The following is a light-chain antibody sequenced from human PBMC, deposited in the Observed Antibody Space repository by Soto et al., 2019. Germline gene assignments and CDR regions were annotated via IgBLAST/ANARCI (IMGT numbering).Light chain of an antibody. Sequence: DIQMTQSPSTLSASVGDRVTITCRASQSISSWLAWYQQKPGKAPKLLIYAASTLQSGVPSRFSGSGSGTDFTLTISSLQSEDFAIYYCQQYNNWPRTFGQGTKVDIK. V-gene: IGKV1-5*01. CDR1: QSISSW. J-gene: IGKJ1*01. CDR2: AAS. CDR3: QQYNNWPRT.